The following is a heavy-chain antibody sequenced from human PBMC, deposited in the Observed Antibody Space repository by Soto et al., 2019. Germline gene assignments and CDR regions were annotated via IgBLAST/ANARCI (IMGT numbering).Heavy chain of an antibody. Sequence: SQTLSLTCAISGDSVSSNSAAWNWIRQSPSRGLEWLGRTYYRSKWYNDYAVSVKSRITINPDTSKNQFSLQLNSVTAEDTAVYYCARDSVGVRGVRIGGMDVWGQGTTVTVSS. CDR2: TYYRSKWYN. CDR1: GDSVSSNSAA. J-gene: IGHJ6*02. D-gene: IGHD3-10*01. V-gene: IGHV6-1*01. CDR3: ARDSVGVRGVRIGGMDV.